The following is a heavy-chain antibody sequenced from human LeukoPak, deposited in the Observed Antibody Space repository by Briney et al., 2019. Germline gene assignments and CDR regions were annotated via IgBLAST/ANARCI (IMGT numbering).Heavy chain of an antibody. Sequence: SETLSLTCTVSGGSISSYYWSWIRQPPGKGLEWIGYIYYSGSTNYNPSLKSRVTISVDTSKNQFSLKLSSVTAADTAVYYCASTLRYFDWSRSGDAFDIWGQGTMVTASS. V-gene: IGHV4-59*01. CDR2: IYYSGST. CDR3: ASTLRYFDWSRSGDAFDI. D-gene: IGHD3-9*01. CDR1: GGSISSYY. J-gene: IGHJ3*02.